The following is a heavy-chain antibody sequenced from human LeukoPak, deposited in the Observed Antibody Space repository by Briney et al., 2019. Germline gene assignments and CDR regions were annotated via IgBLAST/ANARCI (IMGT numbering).Heavy chain of an antibody. CDR3: ARQDFWSGYYAFDI. CDR2: IYYSGST. Sequence: SETLSLTCTVSGASISSSSYYWGWIRQPPGKGLEWIGSIYYSGSTYYNPSLKSRVTISVDTSKNQFSLKLSSVTAADTAVYYCARQDFWSGYYAFDIWGQGTMVTVSS. V-gene: IGHV4-39*01. J-gene: IGHJ3*02. CDR1: GASISSSSYY. D-gene: IGHD3-3*01.